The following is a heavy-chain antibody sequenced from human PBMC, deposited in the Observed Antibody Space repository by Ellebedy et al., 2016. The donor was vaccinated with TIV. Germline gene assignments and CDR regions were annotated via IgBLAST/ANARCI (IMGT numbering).Heavy chain of an antibody. V-gene: IGHV1-69*13. CDR2: IIIVLGTP. D-gene: IGHD3-9*01. CDR1: RGTFNNYG. CDR3: ARVQRLTWYFDL. Sequence: ASVKVSXKASRGTFNNYGISWVRQAPGQGPEWMGGIIIVLGTPIYAQKFQGRVTISADESASTAYMQLSSLRSDDTAVYYCARVQRLTWYFDLWGRGTLVTVSS. J-gene: IGHJ2*01.